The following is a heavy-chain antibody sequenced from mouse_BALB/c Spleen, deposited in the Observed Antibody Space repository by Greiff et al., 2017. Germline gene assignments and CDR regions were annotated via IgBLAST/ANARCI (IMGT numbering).Heavy chain of an antibody. Sequence: EVQLQESGPGLVKPSQSLSLTCTVTGYSITSDYAWNWIRQFPGNKLEWMGYISYSGSTSYNPSLKSRISITRDTSKNQFFLQLNSVTTEDTATYYCARGDYYGSSPAVWFAYWGQGTLVTVSA. J-gene: IGHJ3*01. CDR1: GYSITSDYA. CDR2: ISYSGST. V-gene: IGHV3-2*02. CDR3: ARGDYYGSSPAVWFAY. D-gene: IGHD1-1*01.